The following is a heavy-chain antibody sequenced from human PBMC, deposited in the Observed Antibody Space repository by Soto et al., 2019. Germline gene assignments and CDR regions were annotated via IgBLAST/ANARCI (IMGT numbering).Heavy chain of an antibody. D-gene: IGHD1-7*01. V-gene: IGHV4-31*03. CDR2: IYYSGST. CDR1: GGSISSGGYY. J-gene: IGHJ6*02. Sequence: SETLSLTCTVSGGSISSGGYYWSWIRQHPGKGLEWIGYIYYSGSTYYNPSLKSRVTISVDTSKNQFSLKLSSVTAADTAVYFCARHVAQNSYYYYYGMDVWGPGTTVTVSS. CDR3: ARHVAQNSYYYYYGMDV.